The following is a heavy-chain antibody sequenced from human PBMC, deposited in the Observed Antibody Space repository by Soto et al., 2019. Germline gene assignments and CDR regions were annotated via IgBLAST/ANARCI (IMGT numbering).Heavy chain of an antibody. CDR2: INPNSGGT. J-gene: IGHJ6*02. D-gene: IGHD2-2*02. CDR1: GYIFTGYY. V-gene: IGHV1-2*02. CDR3: ASYCSSTSCYTSQYYYYGMDV. Sequence: GASVKVSCKASGYIFTGYYMHWVRQAPGQGLEWMGWINPNSGGTNYAQKFQGRVTMTRDTSISTAYMGLSRLRSDDTAVYYCASYCSSTSCYTSQYYYYGMDVWGQGTTVTVSS.